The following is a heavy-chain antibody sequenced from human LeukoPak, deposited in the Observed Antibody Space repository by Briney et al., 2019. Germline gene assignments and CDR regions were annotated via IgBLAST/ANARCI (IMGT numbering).Heavy chain of an antibody. J-gene: IGHJ4*02. V-gene: IGHV3-21*01. CDR3: ARGRIYYDYVWGSYRSNQPLDY. D-gene: IGHD3-16*02. CDR1: GFTFSSYS. Sequence: GGSLRLSCAASGFTFSSYSMNWVRQAPGKGLEWVSSISSSSSYIYYADSVKGRFTISRDNAKNSLYLQMNSLRAEDTAVYYCARGRIYYDYVWGSYRSNQPLDYWGQGTLVTVSS. CDR2: ISSSSSYI.